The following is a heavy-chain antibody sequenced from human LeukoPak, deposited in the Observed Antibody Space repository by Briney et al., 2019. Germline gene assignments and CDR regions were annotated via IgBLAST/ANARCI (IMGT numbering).Heavy chain of an antibody. CDR2: TYYRSKWSN. Sequence: SQTLSLTCAISGASVSSNIAAWHWIRQSPSRGLEWLGRTYYRSKWSNDYAVSVQSRITINPDTSKNQFSLHLNSVTHEYTAVYYCARGAYNSVWSWGQGTLVTVSS. D-gene: IGHD6-19*01. J-gene: IGHJ5*02. V-gene: IGHV6-1*01. CDR3: ARGAYNSVWS. CDR1: GASVSSNIAA.